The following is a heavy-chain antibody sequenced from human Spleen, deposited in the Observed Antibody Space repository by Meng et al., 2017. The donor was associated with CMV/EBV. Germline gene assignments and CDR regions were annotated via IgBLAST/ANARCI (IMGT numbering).Heavy chain of an antibody. D-gene: IGHD4-11*01. V-gene: IGHV3-20*04. CDR2: INWNGGRT. Sequence: GGSLRLSCTVSAGSISSYYWSWVRQAPGKGLEWVSGINWNGGRTGYADSVKGRFTISRDNAKNSVYLQMNSLRVEDTALYYCARGGGSNYGVDYWGQGTLVTVSS. CDR1: AGSISSYY. CDR3: ARGGGSNYGVDY. J-gene: IGHJ4*02.